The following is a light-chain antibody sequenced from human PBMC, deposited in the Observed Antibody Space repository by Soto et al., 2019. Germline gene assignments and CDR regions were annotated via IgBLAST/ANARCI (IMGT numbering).Light chain of an antibody. CDR3: QQYHNLWT. CDR1: QSIRTD. Sequence: VMTQSPATLSVSLGERATLSCRASQSIRTDLAWYQQKPGQAPSLLIFSASTRATGVPARFSGSGCGTEFTLTITSLQSEDFALYYCQQYHNLWTFGQGTKVDI. V-gene: IGKV3-15*01. CDR2: SAS. J-gene: IGKJ1*01.